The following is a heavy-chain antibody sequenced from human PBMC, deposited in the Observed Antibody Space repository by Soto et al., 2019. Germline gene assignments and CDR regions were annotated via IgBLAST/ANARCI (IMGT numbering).Heavy chain of an antibody. CDR3: ARVPGQKNSVGDF. Sequence: QVRLVQSGPEVRRPGASVTVSCKASGYTFTHYFIHWVRRAPGQGLEWMGYINPKSGDTHYSQTFRGRVSLTGGTATGTASLGPSRPQSEDTAVYFCARVPGQKNSVGDFWGQGTPITVSS. V-gene: IGHV1-2*02. CDR1: GYTFTHYF. D-gene: IGHD1-26*01. CDR2: INPKSGDT. J-gene: IGHJ4*02.